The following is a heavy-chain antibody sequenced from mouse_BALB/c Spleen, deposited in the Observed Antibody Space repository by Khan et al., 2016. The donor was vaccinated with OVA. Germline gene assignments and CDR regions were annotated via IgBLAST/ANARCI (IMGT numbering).Heavy chain of an antibody. CDR2: IDPSDSET. J-gene: IGHJ3*01. D-gene: IGHD2-2*01. V-gene: IGHV1-61*01. CDR3: TRREKYGYDPAWFAY. CDR1: GYTFTSYW. Sequence: QVQLQQPGAELVRPGASVKLSCKASGYTFTSYWMNWVKQRPGQGLEWIGMIDPSDSETHYNQMFKDKATLTVDKSSSTAYMQLRSLTSEDSAVYYCTRREKYGYDPAWFAYWGQGTLVTVSA.